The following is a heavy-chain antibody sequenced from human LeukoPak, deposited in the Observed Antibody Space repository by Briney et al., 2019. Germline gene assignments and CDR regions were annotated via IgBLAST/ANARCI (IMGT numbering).Heavy chain of an antibody. CDR2: IYSGGST. V-gene: IGHV3-53*01. Sequence: GGSLRLSCAASGFTVSSNYMSWVRQAPGKGLEWVSVIYSGGSTYYADSVKGRFTISRDNSKNTLYLQTNSLRAEDTAVYYCAREDYYYDSSGYYYYWGQGTLVTVSS. CDR3: AREDYYYDSSGYYYY. CDR1: GFTVSSNY. J-gene: IGHJ4*02. D-gene: IGHD3-22*01.